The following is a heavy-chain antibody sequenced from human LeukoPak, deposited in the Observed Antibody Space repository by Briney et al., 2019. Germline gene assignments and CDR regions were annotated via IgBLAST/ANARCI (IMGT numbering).Heavy chain of an antibody. D-gene: IGHD6-19*01. Sequence: SETLSLTCAVYGGSFSGYYWSWIRQPPGKGLEWIGEINHSGGTNYNPSLKSRVTISVDTSKNQFSLKLSSVTAADTAVYYCASFLGYSSGWINYYFDYWGQGTLVTVSS. CDR2: INHSGGT. CDR3: ASFLGYSSGWINYYFDY. J-gene: IGHJ4*02. CDR1: GGSFSGYY. V-gene: IGHV4-34*01.